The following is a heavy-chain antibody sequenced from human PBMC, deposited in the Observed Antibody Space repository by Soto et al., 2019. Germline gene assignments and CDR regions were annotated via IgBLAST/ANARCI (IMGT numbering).Heavy chain of an antibody. CDR3: ARVSYFGSGSYDAYYFDF. V-gene: IGHV4-31*11. J-gene: IGHJ4*02. CDR1: GGSISSGGYY. Sequence: SETLSLTCAVSGGSISSGGYYWSWIRQHPGKGLEWIGYIYYTGSTYYNPSLKSRVTISVDTSYNQFSLRLSSVTAADTAVYFCARVSYFGSGSYDAYYFDFWGQGTLVTVSS. D-gene: IGHD3-10*01. CDR2: IYYTGST.